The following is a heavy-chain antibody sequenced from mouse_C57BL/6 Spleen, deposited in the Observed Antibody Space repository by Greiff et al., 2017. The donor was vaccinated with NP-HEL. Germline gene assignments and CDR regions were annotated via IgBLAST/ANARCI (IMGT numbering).Heavy chain of an antibody. CDR2: IYPGDGDT. V-gene: IGHV1-82*01. J-gene: IGHJ2*01. CDR1: GYAFSSSW. CDR3: ARSRRALYYFDY. Sequence: QVQLQQSGPELVKPGASVKISCKASGYAFSSSWMNWVKQRPGKGLEWIGRIYPGDGDTNYNGKFKGKATLTADKSSSTAYMQLSSLTSEDSAVYFCARSRRALYYFDYWGQGTTLTVSS. D-gene: IGHD3-1*01.